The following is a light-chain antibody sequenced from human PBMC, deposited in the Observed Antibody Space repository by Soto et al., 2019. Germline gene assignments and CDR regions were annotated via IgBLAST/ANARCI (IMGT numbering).Light chain of an antibody. CDR3: QSHDSSLNSWV. V-gene: IGLV1-40*01. Sequence: QSVLTQPPSMSGAPGQRVTISCTGSSSNIGAGYDVHWYQLLPGTAPKFLIYGNTNRPSGVPDRFSGSKSGTSASLAITGLRAEDEADYYCQSHDSSLNSWVFGGGTKVTVL. J-gene: IGLJ3*02. CDR1: SSNIGAGYD. CDR2: GNT.